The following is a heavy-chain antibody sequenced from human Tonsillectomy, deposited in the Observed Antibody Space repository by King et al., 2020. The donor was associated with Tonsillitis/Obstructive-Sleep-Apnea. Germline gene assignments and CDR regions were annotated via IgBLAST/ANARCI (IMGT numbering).Heavy chain of an antibody. CDR2: IIPIFRTA. CDR1: GGTFSNYA. CDR3: ARGGIPAREKTWFDA. D-gene: IGHD2-2*01. V-gene: IGHV1-69*01. Sequence: QLVQSGAEVKKPGSSVKVSCKASGGTFSNYAISWMRQAPGQGLEWMGGIIPIFRTADSAQKFQGRVTVTADESATTAYMELSSLTSEDTAVYYCARGGIPAREKTWFDAWGQGTLVTVSS. J-gene: IGHJ5*02.